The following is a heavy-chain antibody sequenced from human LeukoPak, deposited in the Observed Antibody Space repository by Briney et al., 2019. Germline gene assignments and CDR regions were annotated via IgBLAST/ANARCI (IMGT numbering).Heavy chain of an antibody. J-gene: IGHJ4*02. V-gene: IGHV1-69*05. CDR1: GGTFSSYA. CDR2: IIPIFGTA. Sequence: SVKVSCKASGGTFSSYAISWVRQAPGQGLEWMGGIIPIFGTANYAQKLQGRVTMTTDTSTSTAYMELRSLRSDDTAVYYCARDGLPYCSSTSCHPLDFDYWGQGTLVTVSS. CDR3: ARDGLPYCSSTSCHPLDFDY. D-gene: IGHD2-2*01.